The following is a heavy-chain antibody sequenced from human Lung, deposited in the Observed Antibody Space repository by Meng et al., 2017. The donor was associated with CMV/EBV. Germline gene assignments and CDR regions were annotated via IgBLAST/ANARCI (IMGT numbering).Heavy chain of an antibody. CDR3: AREVKGSYDFWSGYNWFDP. CDR2: IYYSGST. CDR1: GGSISSYY. Sequence: LSCTVSGGSISSYYWSWIRQPPGKGLEWIGYIYYSGSTNYNPSLKSRVTISVDTSKNQFSLKLSSVTAADTAVYYCAREVKGSYDFWSGYNWFDPWGQGXLVTVSS. V-gene: IGHV4-59*01. J-gene: IGHJ5*02. D-gene: IGHD3-3*01.